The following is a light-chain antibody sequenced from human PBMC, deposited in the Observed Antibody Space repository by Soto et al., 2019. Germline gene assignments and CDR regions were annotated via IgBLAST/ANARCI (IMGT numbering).Light chain of an antibody. J-gene: IGKJ1*01. CDR3: QQYGRTSWT. Sequence: IVLTQSPGTLSLSPGEGATLSCRASQSVSTNFFAWYQQKPGQAPRPLIYGASTRATGIPDRFSGSGSGTDFTLTISRLEPEDFAVYYCQQYGRTSWTFGQGTKVDIK. CDR1: QSVSTNF. V-gene: IGKV3-20*01. CDR2: GAS.